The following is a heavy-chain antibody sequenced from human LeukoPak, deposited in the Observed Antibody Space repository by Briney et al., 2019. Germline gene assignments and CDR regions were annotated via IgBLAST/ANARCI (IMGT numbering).Heavy chain of an antibody. Sequence: PGGSLRLSCAASGFTFSGYSMIWVRQAPGKGLDWVSYISTSSSTIYYADSVKGRFTISRDNAKNSLYLQVNSLRDEDTAAYYCARGRTYGSGSYWAFDYWGQGTLVTVSS. CDR2: ISTSSSTI. V-gene: IGHV3-48*02. CDR1: GFTFSGYS. J-gene: IGHJ4*02. CDR3: ARGRTYGSGSYWAFDY. D-gene: IGHD3-10*01.